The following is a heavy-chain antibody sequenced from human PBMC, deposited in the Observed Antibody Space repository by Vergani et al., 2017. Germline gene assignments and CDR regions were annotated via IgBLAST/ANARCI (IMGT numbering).Heavy chain of an antibody. CDR3: ASKYCRSTSCYRYYYYGMDV. Sequence: QVQLVQSGAEVKKPGSSVKVSCKASGGTFSSCAISWVRQAPGQGLEWMGGIIPIFGTANYAQKFQGRVTITADESTSTAYMELSSLRSEDTAVYYCASKYCRSTSCYRYYYYGMDVWGQGTTVTVSS. CDR1: GGTFSSCA. CDR2: IIPIFGTA. V-gene: IGHV1-69*01. J-gene: IGHJ6*02. D-gene: IGHD2-2*02.